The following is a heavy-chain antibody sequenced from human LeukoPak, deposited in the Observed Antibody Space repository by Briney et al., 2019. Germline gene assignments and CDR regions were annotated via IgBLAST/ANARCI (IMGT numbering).Heavy chain of an antibody. D-gene: IGHD3-3*01. CDR3: AKDRQTITIFGVVNTPRANFDY. CDR2: IRYDGSNK. CDR1: GFSLSRYD. V-gene: IGHV3-30*02. Sequence: GGSLRLFCAASGFSLSRYDIHWVRQAPGKGLEWVAFIRYDGSNKNYADSVKRRFTISRDNFMSTVYLQMNSLRAEDTAVYYCAKDRQTITIFGVVNTPRANFDYWGQGTLVTVSP. J-gene: IGHJ4*02.